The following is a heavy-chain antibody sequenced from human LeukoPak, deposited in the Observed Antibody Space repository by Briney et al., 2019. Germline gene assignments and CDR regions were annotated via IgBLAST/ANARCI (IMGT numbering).Heavy chain of an antibody. J-gene: IGHJ4*02. D-gene: IGHD5-24*01. Sequence: PGWSLRLSCTASEFTVRKNYMLWVRQAPGKGLEWVSLIFSNGDTHYADSVKGRFTISRDTSKNTVYLQMNSLRVEDTAMYYCTRDQMNYWGQGTLVTVSS. V-gene: IGHV3-53*01. CDR2: IFSNGDT. CDR3: TRDQMNY. CDR1: EFTVRKNY.